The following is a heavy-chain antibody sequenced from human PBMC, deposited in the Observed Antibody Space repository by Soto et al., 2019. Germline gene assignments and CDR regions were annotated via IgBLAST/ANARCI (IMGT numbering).Heavy chain of an antibody. Sequence: PSETLSLTCTVSGVSVSSGDYYWSWIRQPPGKGLEWIGYVYHTGSTNYNPSLKGRVTISVDTSKNQFSLQLNSVTAADTALYSRASMNILAGHAFDFWGQGTMVTVSS. CDR2: VYHTGST. D-gene: IGHD3-9*01. J-gene: IGHJ3*01. CDR1: GVSVSSGDYY. V-gene: IGHV4-61*08. CDR3: ASMNILAGHAFDF.